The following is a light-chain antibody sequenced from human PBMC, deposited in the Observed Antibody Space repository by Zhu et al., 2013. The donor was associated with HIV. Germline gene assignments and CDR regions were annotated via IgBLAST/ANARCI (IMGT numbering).Light chain of an antibody. CDR2: DVN. CDR3: SSYTSITTSL. J-gene: IGLJ2*01. Sequence: QSALTQPASVSGSPGQSITLSCTGTSTDVGGYNYVSWYRQHPGKAPKLIMYDVNNRPSGVPXXSLAPSLTPQPPWPSLGSRLEDEADYYCSSYTSITTSLFGGRDQADRP. V-gene: IGLV2-14*03. CDR1: STDVGGYNY.